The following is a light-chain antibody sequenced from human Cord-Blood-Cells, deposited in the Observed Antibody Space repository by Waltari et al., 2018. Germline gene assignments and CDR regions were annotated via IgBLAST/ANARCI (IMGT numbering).Light chain of an antibody. CDR2: DVI. J-gene: IGLJ2*01. Sequence: QSALTQPASVSGSPGQSITIPCTGTSSDVGGYNYVSWYQHHPGKAPKLMIYDVINRPSGFSNRFSGSKAGNTASLTISGLQAEDEADYYCSSYTSSSTLYVVFGGWTKLTVL. CDR1: SSDVGGYNY. V-gene: IGLV2-14*03. CDR3: SSYTSSSTLYVV.